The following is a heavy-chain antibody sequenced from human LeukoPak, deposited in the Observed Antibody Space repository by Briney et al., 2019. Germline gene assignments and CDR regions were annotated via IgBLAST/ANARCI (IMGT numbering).Heavy chain of an antibody. V-gene: IGHV4-61*02. D-gene: IGHD6-19*01. CDR1: GGSISSGSYY. J-gene: IGHJ4*02. CDR2: IYTSGST. CDR3: ARHSPTYSSGWYVFDY. Sequence: SQTLSLTCTVSGGSISSGSYYWSWIRQPAGKGLEWIGRIYTSGSTNYNPSLKSRVTISVDTSKNQFSLKLSSVTAADTAVYYCARHSPTYSSGWYVFDYWGQGTLVTVSS.